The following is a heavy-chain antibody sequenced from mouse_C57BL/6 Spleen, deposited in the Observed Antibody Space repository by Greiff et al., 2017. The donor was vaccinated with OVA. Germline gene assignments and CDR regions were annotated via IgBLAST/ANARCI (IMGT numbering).Heavy chain of an antibody. Sequence: QVQLKESGAELARPGASVKLSCKASGYTFTSYGISWVKQRTGQGLEWIGEIYPRSGNTYYNEKFKGKATLTADKSSSTAYMELRSLTSEDSAVYFCARAGNYGEAVYWGQGTTLTVSS. CDR2: IYPRSGNT. D-gene: IGHD2-1*01. CDR3: ARAGNYGEAVY. V-gene: IGHV1-81*01. J-gene: IGHJ2*01. CDR1: GYTFTSYG.